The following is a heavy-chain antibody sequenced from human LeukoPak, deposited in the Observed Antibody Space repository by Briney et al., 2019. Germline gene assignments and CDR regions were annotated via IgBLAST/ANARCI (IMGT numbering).Heavy chain of an antibody. CDR3: ARLGMGIVGTIWGVYFDS. J-gene: IGHJ4*02. CDR1: GGSIGCITYY. D-gene: IGHD1-26*01. Sequence: SETLSLTCSVSGGSIGCITYYWGWIRQTPGKGLEWVGSISYNGRTYYNPSLESRVTVSVDTSENQFTLKLTSVSAADTAVYYCARLGMGIVGTIWGVYFDSWGQGNLVTVSS. CDR2: ISYNGRT. V-gene: IGHV4-39*01.